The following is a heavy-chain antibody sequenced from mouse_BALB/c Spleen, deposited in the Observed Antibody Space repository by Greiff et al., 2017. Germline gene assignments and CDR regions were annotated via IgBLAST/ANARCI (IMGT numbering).Heavy chain of an antibody. D-gene: IGHD2-4*01. CDR3: ARSTYYDGYFDV. Sequence: QVQLKQSGAELAKPGASVKMSCKASGYTFTSYWMHWVKQRPGQGLEWIGYINPSTGYTEYNQKFKDKATLTADKSSSTAYMQLSSLTSEDSAVYYCARSTYYDGYFDVWGAGTTVTVSS. J-gene: IGHJ1*01. V-gene: IGHV1-7*01. CDR2: INPSTGYT. CDR1: GYTFTSYW.